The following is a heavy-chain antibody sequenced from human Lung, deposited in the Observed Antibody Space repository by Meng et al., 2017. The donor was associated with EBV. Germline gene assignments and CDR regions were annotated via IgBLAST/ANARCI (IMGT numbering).Heavy chain of an antibody. Sequence: QLQESGPGPVKPSQTLSLTCTVSGGSIGSGGFYWSWIRQHPGKGLEWIGYIYYSGSTYYNPSLRSRVAISIDTSKNQFSLKLTSVTAADTAVYFCARTNYGDYNWFDPWGQGTLVTVSS. D-gene: IGHD4-17*01. CDR2: IYYSGST. V-gene: IGHV4-31*03. CDR3: ARTNYGDYNWFDP. J-gene: IGHJ5*02. CDR1: GGSIGSGGFY.